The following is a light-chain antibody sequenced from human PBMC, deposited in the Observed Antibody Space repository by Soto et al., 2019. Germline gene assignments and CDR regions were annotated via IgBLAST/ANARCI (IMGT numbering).Light chain of an antibody. Sequence: EIVLTQSPGTRSLSPGERATLSGRASHSVSSSYLAWYQQKPGQAPRLLIYDASSRATGIPDRFSGSGSGTDFTLTISRLEPEDFAVYYCQQYGSSPPITCGRGTRLEI. CDR3: QQYGSSPPIT. J-gene: IGKJ5*01. CDR1: HSVSSSY. CDR2: DAS. V-gene: IGKV3-20*01.